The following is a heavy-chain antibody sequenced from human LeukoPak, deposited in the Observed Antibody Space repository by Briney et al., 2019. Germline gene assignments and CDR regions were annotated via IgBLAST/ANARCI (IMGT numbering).Heavy chain of an antibody. CDR1: GGSISSSSYY. J-gene: IGHJ5*02. CDR2: IYYSGST. D-gene: IGHD2-2*01. V-gene: IGHV4-39*07. Sequence: SETLSLTCTVSGGSISSSSYYWGWIRQPPGKGLEWIGSIYYSGSTYYNPSLKSRVTISVDTSKNQFSLKLSSVTAADTAVYYCARDPRYYSSTSCGPWGRGTLVTVSS. CDR3: ARDPRYYSSTSCGP.